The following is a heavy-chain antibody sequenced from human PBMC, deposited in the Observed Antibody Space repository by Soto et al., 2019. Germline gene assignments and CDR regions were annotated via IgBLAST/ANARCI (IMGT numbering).Heavy chain of an antibody. V-gene: IGHV3-30-3*01. D-gene: IGHD6-13*01. Sequence: GGSLRLSCAASGFTFSSNAMHWVRQAPGKGLEWVAVISYDGSNKYYADSVKGRFTISRDNSKNTLYLQMNSLRAEDTAVYYCARDGQQLVRPYNWFDPWGQGTLVTVSS. CDR1: GFTFSSNA. CDR2: ISYDGSNK. CDR3: ARDGQQLVRPYNWFDP. J-gene: IGHJ5*02.